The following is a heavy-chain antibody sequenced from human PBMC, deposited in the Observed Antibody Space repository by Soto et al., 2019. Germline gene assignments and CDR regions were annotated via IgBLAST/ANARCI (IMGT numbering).Heavy chain of an antibody. Sequence: GGSLRLSCAASGFTFSNAWMSWVRQAPGKGLEWVGRIKSKTDGGTTDYAAPVKGRFTISRDDSKNTLYPQMNSLKTEDTAVYYCTTDLGPSYTIPVYRGQGTLVTVSS. D-gene: IGHD2-2*02. J-gene: IGHJ4*02. CDR2: IKSKTDGGTT. CDR1: GFTFSNAW. V-gene: IGHV3-15*01. CDR3: TTDLGPSYTIPVY.